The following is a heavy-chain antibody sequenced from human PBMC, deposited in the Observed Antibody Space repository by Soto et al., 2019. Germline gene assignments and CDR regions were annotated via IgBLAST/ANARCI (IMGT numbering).Heavy chain of an antibody. V-gene: IGHV3-30*04. J-gene: IGHJ6*02. CDR1: GFTFRNYA. Sequence: QVQLVESGGGVVQPGRSLRLSCAASGFTFRNYAMHWDRQAPGKGLECVAVISYDGRNKFYRDYVKGRFTISRDNSKNTLYLQINSLRYEDTAVYYCARGDREDIAVVVGVRPGEYGVDVWGQGTTVTVSS. CDR2: ISYDGRNK. CDR3: ARGDREDIAVVVGVRPGEYGVDV. D-gene: IGHD2-15*01.